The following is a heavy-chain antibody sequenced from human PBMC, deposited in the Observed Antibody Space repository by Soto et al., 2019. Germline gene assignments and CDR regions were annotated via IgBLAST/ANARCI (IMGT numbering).Heavy chain of an antibody. V-gene: IGHV3-7*04. CDR2: IKPDGSEK. CDR1: GFTFTNYW. Sequence: GGSLRLSCAASGFTFTNYWMSWVRQAPGKGLEWVANIKPDGSEKFYVDSLKGRFTMSRDNAKNSLYLQMNGLRADDTAVYYCARGDYYDTSGPFSDAFDIWGQGT. J-gene: IGHJ3*02. CDR3: ARGDYYDTSGPFSDAFDI. D-gene: IGHD3-22*01.